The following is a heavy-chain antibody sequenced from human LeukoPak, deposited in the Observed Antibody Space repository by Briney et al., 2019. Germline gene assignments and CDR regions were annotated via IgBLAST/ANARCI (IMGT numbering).Heavy chain of an antibody. CDR2: IYYSGSS. CDR3: ARSKAQLWLPVHYFDY. CDR1: GGSISSYY. D-gene: IGHD5-18*01. V-gene: IGHV4-59*01. Sequence: SETLSLTCTVSGGSISSYYWSWIRQPPGKGLEWIGDIYYSGSSNYNPSLKSRVTISVDTSKNQFSLKLSSVTAADTAVYYCARSKAQLWLPVHYFDYWGQGTLVTVSS. J-gene: IGHJ4*02.